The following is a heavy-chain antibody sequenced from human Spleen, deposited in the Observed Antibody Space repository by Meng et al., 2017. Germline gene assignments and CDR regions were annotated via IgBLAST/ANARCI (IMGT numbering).Heavy chain of an antibody. Sequence: GESLKISCAASGFTFSSYAMSWVRQAPGKGLEWVSAISGSGGSTYYADSVKGRFTISRDNSKNTLYLQMNSLRAEDTAVYYCAKDQWELPAPFDYWGQGTLVTVSS. V-gene: IGHV3-23*01. CDR3: AKDQWELPAPFDY. CDR1: GFTFSSYA. J-gene: IGHJ4*02. CDR2: ISGSGGST. D-gene: IGHD1-26*01.